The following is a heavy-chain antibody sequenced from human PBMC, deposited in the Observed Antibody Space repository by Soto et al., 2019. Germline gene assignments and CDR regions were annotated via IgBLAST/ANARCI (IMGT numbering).Heavy chain of an antibody. CDR2: IRSRAYSGTT. CDR1: GCSFGDYG. V-gene: IGHV3-49*04. D-gene: IGHD1-26*01. CDR3: TRVRVRWESLGWFDP. J-gene: IGHJ5*02. Sequence: SLRLSGSASGCSFGDYGMSWVRQAPGKGLEWVGFIRSRAYSGTTEYAASVKGRFTISRDDAKTIAYLQMNRLKTEDTAIYYCTRVRVRWESLGWFDPWGQGTLVLVCS.